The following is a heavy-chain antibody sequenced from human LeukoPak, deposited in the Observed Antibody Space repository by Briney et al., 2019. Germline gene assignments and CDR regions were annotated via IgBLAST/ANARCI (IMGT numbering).Heavy chain of an antibody. Sequence: GSSVKVSCKASGGTFSSYAISWVRQAPGQGLEWMGIINPSSGSTSYAQKFQGRVTMTRDTSTSTVYMELSSLRSEDTAVYYCARENREYGMDVWGQGTTVTVSS. CDR1: GGTFSSYA. CDR3: ARENREYGMDV. J-gene: IGHJ6*02. CDR2: INPSSGST. V-gene: IGHV1-46*01. D-gene: IGHD1-26*01.